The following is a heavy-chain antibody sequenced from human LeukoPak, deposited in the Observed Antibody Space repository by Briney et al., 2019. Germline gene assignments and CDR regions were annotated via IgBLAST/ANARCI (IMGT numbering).Heavy chain of an antibody. J-gene: IGHJ5*02. D-gene: IGHD2-2*01. CDR2: IIPIFGTA. CDR3: ARPSTDCSSTSCPFDP. Sequence: SVKVSCKASGGTFSSFAITWVRQAPGQGLEWMGGIIPIFGTANYAQKFQGRVTITTDESTSTAYMELSSLRSEDTAVYYCARPSTDCSSTSCPFDPWGQGTLVTVSS. CDR1: GGTFSSFA. V-gene: IGHV1-69*05.